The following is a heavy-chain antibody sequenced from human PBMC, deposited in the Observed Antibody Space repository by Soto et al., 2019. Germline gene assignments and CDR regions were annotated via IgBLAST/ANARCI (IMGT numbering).Heavy chain of an antibody. D-gene: IGHD3-3*01. CDR3: ARVAEGDGIFGVVTSYYYYYGMDV. Sequence: EVQLVESGGGLVQPGGSLRLSCAASGLTVSSYWMSWVRQAPGKGLGWVANIQQDGSAKYYADSVKGRFTISRDNAKNSLYLQMKSLRAEDTAVYYCARVAEGDGIFGVVTSYYYYYGMDVWGQGTTVTVFS. CDR1: GLTVSSYW. V-gene: IGHV3-7*01. CDR2: IQQDGSAK. J-gene: IGHJ6*02.